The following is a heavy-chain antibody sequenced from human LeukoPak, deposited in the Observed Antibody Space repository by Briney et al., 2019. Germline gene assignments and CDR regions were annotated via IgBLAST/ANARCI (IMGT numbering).Heavy chain of an antibody. CDR3: ARGARYCSSTSCYGWFDP. Sequence: PSETLSLTCTVSGGSISSYYWSWIRQPAGKGLEWIGRIYTSGSTNYNPSLKSRVTMSVDTSKNQFSLKLSSVTAADTAVYYCARGARYCSSTSCYGWFDPWGQGTLVTVSS. V-gene: IGHV4-4*07. CDR1: GGSISSYY. J-gene: IGHJ5*02. D-gene: IGHD2-2*01. CDR2: IYTSGST.